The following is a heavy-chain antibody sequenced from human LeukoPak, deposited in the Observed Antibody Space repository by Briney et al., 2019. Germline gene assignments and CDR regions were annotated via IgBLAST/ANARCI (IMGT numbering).Heavy chain of an antibody. CDR3: AREGPRGNSQFDY. D-gene: IGHD2/OR15-2a*01. V-gene: IGHV3-33*01. CDR1: GFTFSSYG. CDR2: IWYDGSNK. Sequence: GGSLRLSCAASGFTFSSYGMHWVRQAPGKGLEWVALIWYDGSNKYYADSVKGRLTISRDNSKNTLYLQMNSLRAEDTAVYYCAREGPRGNSQFDYWGQGTLVTVSP. J-gene: IGHJ4*02.